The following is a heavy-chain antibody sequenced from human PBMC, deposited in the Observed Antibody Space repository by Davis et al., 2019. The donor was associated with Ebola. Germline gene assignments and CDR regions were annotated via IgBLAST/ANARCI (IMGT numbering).Heavy chain of an antibody. CDR3: ARGHNYGFEY. J-gene: IGHJ4*02. V-gene: IGHV1-2*05. D-gene: IGHD5-18*01. CDR1: GYTFTDYN. Sequence: ASVKVSCKASGYTFTDYNLHWVRQAPGQGLEWMGRIITNSGGTNYAQKFQGRVTMTMDTSINTVYMELSRLRSDDTVVYYCARGHNYGFEYWGQGALVTVSS. CDR2: IITNSGGT.